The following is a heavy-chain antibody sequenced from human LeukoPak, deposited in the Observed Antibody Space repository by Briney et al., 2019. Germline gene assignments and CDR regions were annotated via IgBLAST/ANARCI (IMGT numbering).Heavy chain of an antibody. Sequence: PGGSLRLSCAASGFMFSSNWMSWVRLAPGKGLEWVANIKEDGTETYYVDSVKGRFTISRDNAKNSLYLQMNSLRVEDTPVYYCAKEGRSLQTYWGQGTLVPVSS. D-gene: IGHD5-24*01. CDR1: GFMFSSNW. CDR3: AKEGRSLQTY. J-gene: IGHJ4*02. CDR2: IKEDGTET. V-gene: IGHV3-7*03.